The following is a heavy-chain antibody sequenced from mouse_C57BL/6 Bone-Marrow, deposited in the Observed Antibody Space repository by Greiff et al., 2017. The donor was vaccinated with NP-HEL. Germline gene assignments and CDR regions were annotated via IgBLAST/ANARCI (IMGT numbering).Heavy chain of an antibody. J-gene: IGHJ4*01. CDR3: TSLWAMDY. V-gene: IGHV14-4*01. D-gene: IGHD1-1*02. CDR2: IDPENGDT. CDR1: GFNITDDY. Sequence: EVQLQQSGAELVRPGASVKLSCTASGFNITDDYMHWVKQRPEQGLDCIGWIDPENGDTEYASKFQGKATITADTSSNTAYLQLSSLTSEDTAVYYCTSLWAMDYWGQGTSVTVSS.